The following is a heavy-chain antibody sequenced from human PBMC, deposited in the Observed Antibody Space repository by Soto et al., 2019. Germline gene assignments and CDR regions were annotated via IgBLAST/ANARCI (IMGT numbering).Heavy chain of an antibody. CDR2: INHSGST. CDR1: GGSFSGYY. D-gene: IGHD2-2*01. V-gene: IGHV4-34*01. Sequence: SETLSLTCAVYGGSFSGYYWSWIRQPPGKGLEWIGEINHSGSTNYNPSLKSRVTISVDTSKNQFSLKLSSVTAADTAVYYCARGRDIVVVPAAMGHDYWGQGTLVTVSS. J-gene: IGHJ4*02. CDR3: ARGRDIVVVPAAMGHDY.